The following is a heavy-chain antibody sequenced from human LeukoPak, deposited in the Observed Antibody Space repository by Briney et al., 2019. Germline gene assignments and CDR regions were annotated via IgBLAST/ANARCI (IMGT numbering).Heavy chain of an antibody. Sequence: GASVKVSCKASGYTFTGYYMHWVRQAPGQGLEWMGWINPNSGGTNYAQKFQGRATMTRDTSISTAYMELSRLRSDDTAVYYCARESGSYSIVDYWGQGTLVTVSS. J-gene: IGHJ4*02. V-gene: IGHV1-2*02. D-gene: IGHD1-26*01. CDR2: INPNSGGT. CDR1: GYTFTGYY. CDR3: ARESGSYSIVDY.